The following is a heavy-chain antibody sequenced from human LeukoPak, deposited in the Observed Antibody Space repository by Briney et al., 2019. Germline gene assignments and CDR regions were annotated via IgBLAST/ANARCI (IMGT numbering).Heavy chain of an antibody. CDR1: GFTFDDYA. V-gene: IGHV3-11*06. D-gene: IGHD5-12*01. CDR2: IGISSGNT. CDR3: ARDHRYAFDN. Sequence: GGSLRLSCAASGFTFDDYAMNWVRQAPGKGLEWISYIGISSGNTKYADSVKGRFTISRDKARNSLYLQMNSLRVEDTAMYYCARDHRYAFDNWGHGTLATVSS. J-gene: IGHJ4*01.